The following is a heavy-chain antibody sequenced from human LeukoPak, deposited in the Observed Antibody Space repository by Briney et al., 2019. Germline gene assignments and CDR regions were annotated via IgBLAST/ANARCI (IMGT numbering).Heavy chain of an antibody. CDR2: IYYSGST. V-gene: IGHV4-59*01. J-gene: IGHJ1*01. CDR1: GGSINSYY. D-gene: IGHD6-13*01. CDR3: ARSITSSWYGDFQH. Sequence: SETLSLTCTVSGGSINSYYWSWLRQPPGKGLEWIGFIYYSGSTHYKSSLKSRVTISVDTSKNQFSLKLSSVTAADTAVYYCARSITSSWYGDFQHWGQGTLVTVSS.